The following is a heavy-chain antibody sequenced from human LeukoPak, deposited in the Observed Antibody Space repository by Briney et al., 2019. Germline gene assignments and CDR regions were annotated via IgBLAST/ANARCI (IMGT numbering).Heavy chain of an antibody. CDR3: ASLSSGSYNWFDP. Sequence: SETLSLTCTVSGGSFSSYYWSWIRQPPGKGLEWIGYIYYSGSTNYNPSLKSRVTISVDTSKNQFSLKLSSVTAADTAVYYCASLSSGSYNWFDPWGQGTLVTVSS. J-gene: IGHJ5*02. CDR1: GGSFSSYY. V-gene: IGHV4-59*01. CDR2: IYYSGST. D-gene: IGHD1-26*01.